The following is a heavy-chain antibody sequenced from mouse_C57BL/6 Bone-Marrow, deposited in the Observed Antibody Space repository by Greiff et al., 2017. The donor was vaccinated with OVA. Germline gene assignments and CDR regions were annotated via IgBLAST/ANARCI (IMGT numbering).Heavy chain of an antibody. Sequence: DVHLVESGGGLVKPGGSLKLSCAASGFTFSDYGMHWVRQAPEKGLEWVAYISSGSSTIYYADTVKGRFTISRDNAKNTLFLQMTSLRSEDTAMYYCARPGGSSFYWYFDVWGTGTTVTVSS. D-gene: IGHD1-1*01. CDR3: ARPGGSSFYWYFDV. J-gene: IGHJ1*03. CDR1: GFTFSDYG. CDR2: ISSGSSTI. V-gene: IGHV5-17*01.